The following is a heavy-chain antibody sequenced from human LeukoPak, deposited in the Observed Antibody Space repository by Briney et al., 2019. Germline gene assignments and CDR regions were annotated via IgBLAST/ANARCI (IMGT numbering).Heavy chain of an antibody. CDR1: GFTFSSYW. D-gene: IGHD3-10*01. V-gene: IGHV3-7*01. J-gene: IGHJ4*02. CDR2: IEVDGREK. Sequence: PGGSLRLSCAASGFTFSSYWMSWVRQAPGRGLEWVAKIEVDGREKDYLDSVKGRFTISRDNAKNPLYLQMDSLRAEDTAMYYCARDSRGGFDCWGQGTLVTVSS. CDR3: ARDSRGGFDC.